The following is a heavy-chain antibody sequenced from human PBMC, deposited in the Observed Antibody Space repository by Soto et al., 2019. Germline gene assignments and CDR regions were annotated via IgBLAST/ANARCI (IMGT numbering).Heavy chain of an antibody. D-gene: IGHD3-22*01. CDR2: ISAYNGNT. J-gene: IGHJ4*02. CDR1: GYTFTSCG. CDR3: ARGASANYYDSSGYYYDLYYFDY. Sequence: ASVKVSCKASGYTFTSCGISCVRQAPGQGLEWMGWISAYNGNTNYAQKLQGRVTMTTDTSTSTAYMELRSLRSDDTAVYYCARGASANYYDSSGYYYDLYYFDYWGQGTLVTVSS. V-gene: IGHV1-18*04.